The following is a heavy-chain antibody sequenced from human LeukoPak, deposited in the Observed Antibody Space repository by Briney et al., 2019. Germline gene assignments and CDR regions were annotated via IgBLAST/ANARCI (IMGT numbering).Heavy chain of an antibody. J-gene: IGHJ6*02. CDR3: ARGRYCDFWSGYYTTNPYYYGMDV. D-gene: IGHD3-3*01. V-gene: IGHV4-34*01. CDR1: RGSFSGYY. CDR2: INHSGST. Sequence: SETLSLTCAVYRGSFSGYYWSWIRQPPGKGLEWIGEINHSGSTNYNPSLKSRVTISVDTSKNQFSLKLSSVTAADTAVYYCARGRYCDFWSGYYTTNPYYYGMDVWGQGTTVTVSS.